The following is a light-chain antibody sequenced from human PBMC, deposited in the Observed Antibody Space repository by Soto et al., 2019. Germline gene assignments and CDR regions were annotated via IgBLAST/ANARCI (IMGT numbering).Light chain of an antibody. J-gene: IGKJ4*01. CDR2: GAS. CDR3: QRYGTYPPLT. CDR1: QSVSSNY. V-gene: IGKV3-20*01. Sequence: EIVLTQSPGTLSLSPGDRATLSCRASQSVSSNYLAWYQQKPGQAPRLLIYGASSRATGIPDRFSGSGSGTDFTLTISRLEPEDFAVDDCQRYGTYPPLTFGGGTKVDIK.